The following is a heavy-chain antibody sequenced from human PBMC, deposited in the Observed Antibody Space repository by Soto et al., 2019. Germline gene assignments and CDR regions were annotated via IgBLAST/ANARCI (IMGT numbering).Heavy chain of an antibody. CDR2: ISSSSSYI. CDR1: GFTFSSYS. D-gene: IGHD3-3*01. CDR3: ARLYDFWSGYYTGFAY. J-gene: IGHJ4*02. Sequence: PGGSLRLSCAASGFTFSSYSMNWVRQAPGKGLEWVSSISSSSSYIYYADSVKDRFTISRDNAKNSLYLQMNSLRAEDTAVYYCARLYDFWSGYYTGFAYWGKGTLVTVSS. V-gene: IGHV3-21*01.